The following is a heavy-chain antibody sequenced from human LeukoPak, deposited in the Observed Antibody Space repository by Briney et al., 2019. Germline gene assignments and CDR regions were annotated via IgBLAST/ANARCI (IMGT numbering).Heavy chain of an antibody. CDR3: ASPAEMYYYDSSGYYPNYFDY. CDR1: GGSISSSSYY. V-gene: IGHV4-39*01. CDR2: IYYSGST. D-gene: IGHD3-22*01. Sequence: SETLSLTCTVSGGSISSSSYYWGWIRQPPGKGLEWIGSIYYSGSTYYNPSLKSRVTISVDTSKNQFSLKLSSVTAADTAVHYCASPAEMYYYDSSGYYPNYFDYWGQGTLVTVSS. J-gene: IGHJ4*02.